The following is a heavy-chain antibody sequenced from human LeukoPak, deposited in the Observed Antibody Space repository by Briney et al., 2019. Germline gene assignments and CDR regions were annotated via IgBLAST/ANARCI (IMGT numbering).Heavy chain of an antibody. Sequence: PSQTLSLTCTVSGGSISSGSYYWGWIRQPAGRGLEWIGLIYTSVSTNYNPSLKSRVTISVDTSKNQFSLELSSVTAADTAVYYCARGRIVGASDAFDIWGQGTMVTVSS. CDR2: IYTSVST. V-gene: IGHV4-61*02. CDR1: GGSISSGSYY. D-gene: IGHD1-26*01. J-gene: IGHJ3*02. CDR3: ARGRIVGASDAFDI.